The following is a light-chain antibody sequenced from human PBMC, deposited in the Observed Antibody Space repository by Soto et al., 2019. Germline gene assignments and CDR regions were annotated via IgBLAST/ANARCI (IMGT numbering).Light chain of an antibody. V-gene: IGLV2-14*01. CDR1: SSDVGGYNY. CDR2: DVS. J-gene: IGLJ1*01. Sequence: QSALTQPASVSGSPGQSITISCTGTSSDVGGYNYVSWYQQHPGKAPKFMIYDVSNRPSGVSNRCSGSKSGNTASLXISGLQAEDEADYYCSSYTTSNTRQIVFGTGTKLTVL. CDR3: SSYTTSNTRQIV.